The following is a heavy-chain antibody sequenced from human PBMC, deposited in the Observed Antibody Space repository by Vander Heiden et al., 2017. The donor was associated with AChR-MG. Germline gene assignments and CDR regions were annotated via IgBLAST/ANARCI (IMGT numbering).Heavy chain of an antibody. CDR3: AKVWSSEAAFDI. D-gene: IGHD6-25*01. J-gene: IGHJ3*02. CDR2: ISYDGSNK. Sequence: QVQLVESGGGVVQPGRSLRLSCAASGFTFSSYGMHWVRQAPGKGLEWVAVISYDGSNKYYADSVKGRFTISRDNSKNTLYLQMNSLRAEDTAVYYCAKVWSSEAAFDIWGQGTMVTVS. V-gene: IGHV3-30*18. CDR1: GFTFSSYG.